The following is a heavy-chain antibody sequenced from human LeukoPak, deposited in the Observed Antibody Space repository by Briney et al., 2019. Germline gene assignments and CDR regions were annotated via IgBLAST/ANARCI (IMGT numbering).Heavy chain of an antibody. J-gene: IGHJ3*02. CDR2: INPNSGGT. CDR1: GYTFTGYY. V-gene: IGHV1-2*02. D-gene: IGHD2-2*02. Sequence: ASVKVSCKASGYTFTGYYMHLVRQAPGQGLEWMGWINPNSGGTNYAQKFQGRVTMTRDTSISTAYMELSRLRSDDAAVYYCARERRYCSSTSCYTYAFDIWGQGTMVTVSS. CDR3: ARERRYCSSTSCYTYAFDI.